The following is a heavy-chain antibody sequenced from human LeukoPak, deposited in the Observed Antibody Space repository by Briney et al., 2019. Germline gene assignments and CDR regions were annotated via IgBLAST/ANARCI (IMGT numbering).Heavy chain of an antibody. D-gene: IGHD5-24*01. J-gene: IGHJ4*02. CDR3: AKSGYNRFDY. Sequence: GGSLRLSCAASGFTFSSYSMNWVRQAPGKGLEWVSSISGSGSGGSTYYADSVKGRFTISRDNSKNTLYLQMNSLIAEDTAVYYCAKSGYNRFDYWGQGTRVTLSS. CDR2: ISGSGSGGST. V-gene: IGHV3-23*01. CDR1: GFTFSSYS.